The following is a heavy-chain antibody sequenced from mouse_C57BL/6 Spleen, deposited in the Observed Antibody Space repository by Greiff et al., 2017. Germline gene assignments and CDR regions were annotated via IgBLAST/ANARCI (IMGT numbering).Heavy chain of an antibody. CDR2: IDPETGGT. CDR3: TRSTGTGTYFDV. D-gene: IGHD4-1*02. Sequence: QVQLQQSGAELVRPGASVTLSCKASGYTFTDYEMHWVKQTPVHGLEWIGAIDPETGGTAYNQKFKGKAILTADKSSRTAYMELRSLTSEDSAVYYCTRSTGTGTYFDVWGTGTTVTVSS. J-gene: IGHJ1*03. V-gene: IGHV1-15*01. CDR1: GYTFTDYE.